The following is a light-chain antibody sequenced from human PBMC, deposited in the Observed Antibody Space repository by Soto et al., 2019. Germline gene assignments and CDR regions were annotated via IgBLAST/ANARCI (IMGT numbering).Light chain of an antibody. CDR2: DVS. V-gene: IGLV2-11*01. CDR1: SSDVGGYNY. Sequence: SVLPQPRSVSGSPGQSVTISCTGTSSDVGGYNYVSWYQQHPGKAPKVMIYDVSKRPSGVPDRFSGSKSGNTASLTISGLQAEDEADYYCCSYAGSPYVFGTGTKVTVL. CDR3: CSYAGSPYV. J-gene: IGLJ1*01.